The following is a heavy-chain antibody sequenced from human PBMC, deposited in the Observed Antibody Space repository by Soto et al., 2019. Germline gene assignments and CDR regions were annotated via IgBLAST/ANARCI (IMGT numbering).Heavy chain of an antibody. J-gene: IGHJ6*02. V-gene: IGHV4-59*08. Sequence: SDTLFLTCTVSVGSVSGYYWSWIRQPPGKGLEWIGYIYYRGTTIYSPSLDRRVTLSVDTAKDQVSLKLTSVTPADTAFYYCARHPTIARFENGLDVWGHGTMVTVSS. CDR3: ARHPTIARFENGLDV. CDR2: IYYRGTT. D-gene: IGHD1-1*01. CDR1: VGSVSGYY.